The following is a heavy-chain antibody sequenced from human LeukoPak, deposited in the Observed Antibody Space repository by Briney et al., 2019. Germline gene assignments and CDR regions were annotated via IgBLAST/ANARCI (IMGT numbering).Heavy chain of an antibody. CDR1: GGPISSGSYY. CDR3: ARAGGDVGWYGTIDY. D-gene: IGHD6-19*01. J-gene: IGHJ4*02. CDR2: IYTSGST. V-gene: IGHV4-61*09. Sequence: SETLSLTCNVSGGPISSGSYYWSWIRQPAGKGLEWIGHIYTSGSTSYNPSLQSRVSISVDTSKHQFSLKVTSVTAADTAVYYCARAGGDVGWYGTIDYWGQGTLVTVSS.